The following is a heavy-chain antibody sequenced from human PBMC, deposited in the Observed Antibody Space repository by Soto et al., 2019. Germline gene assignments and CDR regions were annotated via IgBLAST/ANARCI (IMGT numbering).Heavy chain of an antibody. CDR1: GLIFSNYA. J-gene: IGHJ3*02. D-gene: IGHD2-2*01. Sequence: PGGSLRLSCAASGLIFSNYAMSWVRQAPGKGLVWVSHISIDGSTTAYADSVKGRFTISRDNAENTLNLQMNSLRAEDTAVYYCVRPRTSSSCCRGLDIWGQGTLVTVSS. CDR2: ISIDGSTT. V-gene: IGHV3-74*01. CDR3: VRPRTSSSCCRGLDI.